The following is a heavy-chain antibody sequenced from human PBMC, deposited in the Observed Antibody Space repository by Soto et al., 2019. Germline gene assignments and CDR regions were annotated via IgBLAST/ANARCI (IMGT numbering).Heavy chain of an antibody. D-gene: IGHD2-15*01. J-gene: IGHJ4*02. CDR2: IYYSGST. CDR3: ARRYGGTFDY. CDR1: GGSISSYY. V-gene: IGHV4-59*08. Sequence: QVQLQESGPGLVKPSETLSLTCTVSGGSISSYYWSWIRQPPGKGLEWIGYIYYSGSTNYNPSLKSRVTISVDTSKNQFSLKLRYVTAADTAVYYCARRYGGTFDYWGQGTLVTVSS.